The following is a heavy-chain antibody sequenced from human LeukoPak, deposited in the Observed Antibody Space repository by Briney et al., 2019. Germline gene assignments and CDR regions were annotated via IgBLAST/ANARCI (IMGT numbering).Heavy chain of an antibody. J-gene: IGHJ5*02. V-gene: IGHV4-34*01. Sequence: SETLSLTCAVYGGSFSGHHWSWIRQPPGKGLEWIGEINNSGSTIYSPSLKSRVTLSGDTSKNQFSLKLTSVTAADTAVYYCVGEPGYCTGGSCYGGWFDPWGQGILVTVSS. CDR3: VGEPGYCTGGSCYGGWFDP. D-gene: IGHD2-15*01. CDR2: INNSGST. CDR1: GGSFSGHH.